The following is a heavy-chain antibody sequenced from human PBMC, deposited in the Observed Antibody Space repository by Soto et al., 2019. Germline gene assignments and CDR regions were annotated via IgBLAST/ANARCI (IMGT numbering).Heavy chain of an antibody. D-gene: IGHD6-13*01. Sequence: QVQLVRSGAEVKKPGSSVKVSCKASGGTFSSYTISWVRQAPGQGLEWMGRIIPILGIANYAQKFQGRVTITADKSTSTAYMELSSLRSEDTAVYYCARAVGVAAAGTMGWGQGTLVTVSS. CDR3: ARAVGVAAAGTMG. J-gene: IGHJ4*02. CDR2: IIPILGIA. CDR1: GGTFSSYT. V-gene: IGHV1-69*02.